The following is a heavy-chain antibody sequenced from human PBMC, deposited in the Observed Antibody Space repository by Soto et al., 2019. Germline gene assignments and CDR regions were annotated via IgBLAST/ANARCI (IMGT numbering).Heavy chain of an antibody. CDR2: IIPIFGTA. Sequence: WASVKVSCKASGGTFSSYAISWVRQAPGQGLEWMGGIIPIFGTANYAQKFQGRVTFTADASTSTVYLELSSLRSEDTAMYYCARDPSTINKLIGVWFDPWGQGTLVTVSS. D-gene: IGHD4-4*01. J-gene: IGHJ5*02. CDR3: ARDPSTINKLIGVWFDP. CDR1: GGTFSSYA. V-gene: IGHV1-69*13.